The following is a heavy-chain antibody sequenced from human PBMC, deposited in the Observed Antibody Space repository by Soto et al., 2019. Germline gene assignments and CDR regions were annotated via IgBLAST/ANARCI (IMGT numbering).Heavy chain of an antibody. J-gene: IGHJ4*02. Sequence: EVQLVESGGGLVQPGGSLRLSCAASGFTFSSYSMNWVRQAPGKGLEWVSYISSSSSTIYYADSVKGRFTISRDNAKNSLYLQMNGLRAEDTAVYYCAIDDSYDPADYWGQGTLVTVSS. D-gene: IGHD5-12*01. CDR1: GFTFSSYS. CDR2: ISSSSSTI. CDR3: AIDDSYDPADY. V-gene: IGHV3-48*01.